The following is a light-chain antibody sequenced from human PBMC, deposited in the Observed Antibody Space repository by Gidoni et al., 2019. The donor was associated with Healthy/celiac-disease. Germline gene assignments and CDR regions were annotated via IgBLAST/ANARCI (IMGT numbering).Light chain of an antibody. V-gene: IGKV1-39*01. CDR3: QQSYSTPLT. J-gene: IGKJ4*01. CDR2: AAS. Sequence: DIQMTQSPSSLYASVGDRVTITCRASQSISSNLNWYQQKPGKAPKLLIYAASSLQSGVPSRVSGSGSGTDFTLTISSLQPEDFATYYCQQSYSTPLTFGGGTKVEIK. CDR1: QSISSN.